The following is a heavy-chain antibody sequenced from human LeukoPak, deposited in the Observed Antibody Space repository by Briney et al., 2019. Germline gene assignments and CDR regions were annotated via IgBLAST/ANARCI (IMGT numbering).Heavy chain of an antibody. CDR3: AGSGVYEARYSFGYGRWFDP. CDR1: GYSFASHW. CDR2: IYPGDSDT. J-gene: IGHJ5*02. Sequence: GESLKISCKGSGYSFASHWIGWVRQMPGKGLEWMGIIYPGDSDTRYSQSFQGQVSMSVDKSTSTTYLQWSSLKASDTAIYYCAGSGVYEARYSFGYGRWFDPWGQRTLVTVSS. D-gene: IGHD5-18*01. V-gene: IGHV5-51*01.